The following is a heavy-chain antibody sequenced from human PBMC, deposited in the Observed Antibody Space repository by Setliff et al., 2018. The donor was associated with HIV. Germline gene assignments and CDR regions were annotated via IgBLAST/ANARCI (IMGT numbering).Heavy chain of an antibody. V-gene: IGHV4-39*01. Sequence: KPSETLSLTCTVSGGSISSSSYYWGWIRQPPGKGLEFIGEMNHRGVIKYLSSLKSRVTMAVDTSKKQFSLKLKSVTAADTAVYYCATHASTVQDAMDVWGQGTTVTVSS. D-gene: IGHD4-4*01. J-gene: IGHJ6*02. CDR1: GGSISSSSYY. CDR3: ATHASTVQDAMDV. CDR2: MNHRGVI.